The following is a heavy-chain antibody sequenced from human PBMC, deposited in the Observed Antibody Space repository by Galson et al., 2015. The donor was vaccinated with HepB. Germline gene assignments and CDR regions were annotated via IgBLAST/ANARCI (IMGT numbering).Heavy chain of an antibody. Sequence: SLRLSCAASGFTFSSYWMSWVRQAPGKGLEWVANIKQDGSEKYYVDSVKGRFTISRDNAKNSLYLQMNSLRAEDTAVYYCARVYCSSTSCYDYYYMDVWGKGTTVTVSS. D-gene: IGHD2-2*01. CDR1: GFTFSSYW. J-gene: IGHJ6*03. V-gene: IGHV3-7*01. CDR2: IKQDGSEK. CDR3: ARVYCSSTSCYDYYYMDV.